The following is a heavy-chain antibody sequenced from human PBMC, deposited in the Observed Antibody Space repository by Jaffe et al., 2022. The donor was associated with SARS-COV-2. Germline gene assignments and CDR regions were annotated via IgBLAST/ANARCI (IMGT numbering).Heavy chain of an antibody. CDR1: GFTFSSYA. V-gene: IGHV3-30*04. CDR2: ISYDGSKK. D-gene: IGHD4-17*01. Sequence: QVQLVESGGGVVQPGRSLRLSCAASGFTFSSYAMHWVRQAPGKGLEWVAVISYDGSKKYYADSVKGRFTISRDSSKNTLYLQMDSLRAEDTAVYYCARVWAPPTATMSVGVADYWGQGTLVTVSS. J-gene: IGHJ4*02. CDR3: ARVWAPPTATMSVGVADY.